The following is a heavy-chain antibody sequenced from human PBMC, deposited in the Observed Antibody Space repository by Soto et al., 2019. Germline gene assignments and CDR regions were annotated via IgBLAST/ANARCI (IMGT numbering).Heavy chain of an antibody. D-gene: IGHD3-3*01. Sequence: EVQLLESGGGLVQPGGSLRLSCAASGFTFSSYAMSWVSQAPGKGLEWVSAISGSGGSTYYADSVKGRFTISRDNSKNTLYLQMNSLRAEDTAVYYCAKARAQYYDFWSGYPVDDWGQGTLVTVSS. CDR1: GFTFSSYA. CDR3: AKARAQYYDFWSGYPVDD. CDR2: ISGSGGST. V-gene: IGHV3-23*01. J-gene: IGHJ4*02.